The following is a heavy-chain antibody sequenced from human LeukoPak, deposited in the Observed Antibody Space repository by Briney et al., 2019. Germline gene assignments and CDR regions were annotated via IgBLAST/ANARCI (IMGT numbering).Heavy chain of an antibody. D-gene: IGHD5-18*01. V-gene: IGHV3-53*01. CDR3: AKRAGWQVWSALDY. CDR1: GFTVSSNY. J-gene: IGHJ4*02. CDR2: INNSGGST. Sequence: GGSLRLSCAASGFTVSSNYMSWVRQAPGKGLEWVSGINNSGGSTYSADSVKGRFTISRDNSKNTLYLQMNSLRAEDTAIYYCAKRAGWQVWSALDYWGQGTLVTVSS.